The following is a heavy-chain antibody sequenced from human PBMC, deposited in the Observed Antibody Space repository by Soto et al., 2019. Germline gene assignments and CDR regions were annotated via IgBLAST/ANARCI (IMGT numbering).Heavy chain of an antibody. Sequence: PGGSLRLSCAASGFTFSNAWINWVRRAPGKGLEWVGRIKSKTDGGTTDYAAPVKGRFAISRDDSNNMVYLQMNSLKIEDTAVYYCTTDSYSTIIIVRFDYWGHGTLVTVSS. J-gene: IGHJ4*01. CDR3: TTDSYSTIIIVRFDY. CDR2: IKSKTDGGTT. CDR1: GFTFSNAW. V-gene: IGHV3-15*07. D-gene: IGHD3-22*01.